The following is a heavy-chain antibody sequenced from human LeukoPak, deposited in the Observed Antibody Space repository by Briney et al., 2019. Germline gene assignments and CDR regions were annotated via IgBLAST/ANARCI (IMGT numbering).Heavy chain of an antibody. J-gene: IGHJ3*02. CDR2: IVSDYYI. CDR1: GFTFNNYG. V-gene: IGHV3-21*04. Sequence: TGGSLRLSCAASGFTFNNYGMNWVRQAPGKGLEWVASIVSDYYIYYADSVKGRFTISRDNSKNTLYLQMNSLRAEDTAVYYCARDSFDGSGSYYFNAFDIWGQGTMVTVSS. CDR3: ARDSFDGSGSYYFNAFDI. D-gene: IGHD3-10*01.